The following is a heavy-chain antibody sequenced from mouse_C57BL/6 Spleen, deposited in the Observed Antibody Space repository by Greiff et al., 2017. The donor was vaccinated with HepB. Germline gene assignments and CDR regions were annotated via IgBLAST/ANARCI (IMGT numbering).Heavy chain of an antibody. CDR2: IYPGNSDT. CDR3: TRAYYYGSSYGGSY. CDR1: GYTFTSYW. V-gene: IGHV1-5*01. D-gene: IGHD1-1*01. Sequence: VQLQQSGTVLARPGASVKMSCKTSGYTFTSYWMHWVKQRPGQGLEWIGAIYPGNSDTSYNQKFKGKAKLTAVTSASTAYMELSSLTNEDSAVYYCTRAYYYGSSYGGSYWGQGTTLTVSS. J-gene: IGHJ2*01.